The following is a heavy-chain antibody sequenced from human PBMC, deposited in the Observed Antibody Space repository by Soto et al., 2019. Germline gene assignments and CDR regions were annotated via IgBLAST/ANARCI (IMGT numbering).Heavy chain of an antibody. V-gene: IGHV3-23*01. D-gene: IGHD3-9*01. CDR2: ISGGGGGT. J-gene: IGHJ3*02. Sequence: EVQVLESGGGLVQPGGSLRLSCGASGFTISNFAMTWVRQAPGKGLEWVSAISGGGGGTYYADSVKGRFTISRDISQNRIYLQMNSLRAEDTAVYYCAKEKKYDILSAWDALDIWGQGTRVSVSS. CDR3: AKEKKYDILSAWDALDI. CDR1: GFTISNFA.